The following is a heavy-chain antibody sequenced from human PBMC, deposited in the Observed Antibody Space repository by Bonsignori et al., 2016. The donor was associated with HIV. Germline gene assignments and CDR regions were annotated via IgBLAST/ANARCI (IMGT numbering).Heavy chain of an antibody. Sequence: WVRQAPGQGLEWMGWINPNSGGTNYAQKFQGRVTMTRDTSISTAYMELSRLRSDDTAVYYCAATVRGVTPHGAFDIWGQGTMVTVSS. CDR3: AATVRGVTPHGAFDI. V-gene: IGHV1-2*02. CDR2: INPNSGGT. J-gene: IGHJ3*02. D-gene: IGHD3-10*01.